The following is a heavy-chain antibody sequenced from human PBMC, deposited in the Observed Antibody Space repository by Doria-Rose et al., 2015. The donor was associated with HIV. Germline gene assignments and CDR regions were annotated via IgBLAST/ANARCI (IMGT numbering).Heavy chain of an antibody. J-gene: IGHJ4*02. CDR2: IFSDDER. V-gene: IGHV2-26*01. CDR3: ARIKSSRWYHKYYFDF. D-gene: IGHD6-13*01. Sequence: QITLKESGPVLVKPTETLTLTCTVSGVSLSSPGMGVSRIRQPPGKALEWLANIFSDDERSYKTSLNSRLTISRCTSKSQVFLTMTDTDPVDTATYYCARIKSSRWYHKYYFDFWGQGTLVIVSA. CDR1: GVSLSSPGMG.